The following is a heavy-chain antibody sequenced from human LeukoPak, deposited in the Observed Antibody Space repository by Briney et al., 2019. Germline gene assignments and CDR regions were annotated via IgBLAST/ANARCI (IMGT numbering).Heavy chain of an antibody. D-gene: IGHD2-15*01. CDR1: GYTFTGYY. CDR3: ARGFSYCSGGSCYYYYYYMDV. Sequence: ASVKVSCKASGYTFTGYYMNWVRQAPGQGLEWMGRINPNSGGTNYAQKFQGRDTMTSNTSIRTAYMELSSLRSEDTAVYYCARGFSYCSGGSCYYYYYYMDVWGKGTTVTVSS. J-gene: IGHJ6*03. CDR2: INPNSGGT. V-gene: IGHV1-2*06.